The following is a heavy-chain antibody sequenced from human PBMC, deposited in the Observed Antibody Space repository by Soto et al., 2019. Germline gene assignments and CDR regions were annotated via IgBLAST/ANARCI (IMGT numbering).Heavy chain of an antibody. Sequence: EVQLVESGGGLVKPGGSLRLSCAASGFTFSSYSMNWVRQAPGKGLEWVSSISSSSNSIYYADSVKGRFTISRDNAKNPLYLQMNSLRAEDTAVYYCAREGWGSGGVYFDSWGRGTLVTVSS. D-gene: IGHD3-10*01. CDR1: GFTFSSYS. V-gene: IGHV3-21*01. CDR3: AREGWGSGGVYFDS. J-gene: IGHJ4*02. CDR2: ISSSSNSI.